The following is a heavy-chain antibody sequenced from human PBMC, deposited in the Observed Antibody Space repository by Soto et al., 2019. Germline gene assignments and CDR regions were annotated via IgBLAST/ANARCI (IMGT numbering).Heavy chain of an antibody. D-gene: IGHD6-6*01. CDR1: GFTFSSYW. CDR2: INSDGSST. CDR3: ARGPPIAARPQPFDY. Sequence: SLRLSCAASGFTFSSYWMHWVRQAPGKGLVWVSRINSDGSSTSYADSVKGRFTISRDNAKNTLYLRMNSLRAEDTAVYYCARGPPIAARPQPFDYWGQGTLVTVSS. J-gene: IGHJ4*02. V-gene: IGHV3-74*01.